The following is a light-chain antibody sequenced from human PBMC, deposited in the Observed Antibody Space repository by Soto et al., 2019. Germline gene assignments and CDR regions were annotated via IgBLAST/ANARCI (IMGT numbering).Light chain of an antibody. CDR1: QGISNY. CDR2: AAS. J-gene: IGKJ1*01. V-gene: IGKV1-27*01. CDR3: QKYNNAPRT. Sequence: DIQMTQSPSSLSASVGDTVTITCRASQGISNYLAWYQQKPGQVPNLLIYAASTLQSGVPSRFSGSGSGTDFALNISSLRPEDVATYYCQKYNNAPRTFGQGNKVEL.